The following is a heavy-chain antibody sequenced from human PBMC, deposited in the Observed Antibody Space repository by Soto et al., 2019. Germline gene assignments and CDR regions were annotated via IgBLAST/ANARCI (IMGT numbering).Heavy chain of an antibody. CDR2: IYYSGST. V-gene: IGHV4-59*01. CDR1: GGSFSSYY. CDR3: ARGNYYDSSGYYDY. D-gene: IGHD3-22*01. Sequence: SETLSLTCTVSGGSFSSYYWSWIRQPPGKGLEWIGYIYYSGSTNYNPSLKSRVTISVDTSKNQFSLKLSSVTAADTAVYYCARGNYYDSSGYYDYWGQGTLVTVAS. J-gene: IGHJ4*02.